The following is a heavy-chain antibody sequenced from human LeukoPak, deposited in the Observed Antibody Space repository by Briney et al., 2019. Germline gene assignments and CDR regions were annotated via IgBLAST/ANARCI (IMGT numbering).Heavy chain of an antibody. Sequence: ASVKVSCKASGYTFTAYYMHWVRQAPGQGLEWMGWIKCDSGGTEYSRNYRGRVTMTRDTSISTAYMELTRLTSDDTAVYFCARVRGGYCNGDRCYGDCLYDNWGQGTLVTVTS. CDR1: GYTFTAYY. D-gene: IGHD2-15*01. CDR3: ARVRGGYCNGDRCYGDCLYDN. CDR2: IKCDSGGT. J-gene: IGHJ4*02. V-gene: IGHV1-2*02.